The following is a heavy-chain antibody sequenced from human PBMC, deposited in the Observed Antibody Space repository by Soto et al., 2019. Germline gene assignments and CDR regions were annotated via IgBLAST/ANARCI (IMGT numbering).Heavy chain of an antibody. D-gene: IGHD6-6*01. J-gene: IGHJ4*02. CDR1: GGTFSSYA. V-gene: IGHV1-69*13. CDR2: IIPIFGTA. Sequence: SVKVSCKASGGTFSSYAISWVRQAPGQGLEWMGGIIPIFGTANYAQKFQGRVTITADESTSTAYLELSSLRSEDTAVYYCARDRTGLVVNWGQGTLVTVSS. CDR3: ARDRTGLVVN.